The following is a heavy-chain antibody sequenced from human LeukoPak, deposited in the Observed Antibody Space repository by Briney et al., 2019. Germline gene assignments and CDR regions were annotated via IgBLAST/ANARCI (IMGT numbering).Heavy chain of an antibody. J-gene: IGHJ4*02. V-gene: IGHV3-33*01. Sequence: GGSLRLSCAASGFTFSSYGMHWVRQAPGKGLEWVAVIWYDGSNKYYADSVKGRFTISRDNSKNTLYLQMGSLRAEDMAVYYCARGAGYGSGSYFKTVPFDYWGQGTLVTVSS. CDR1: GFTFSSYG. CDR3: ARGAGYGSGSYFKTVPFDY. D-gene: IGHD3-10*01. CDR2: IWYDGSNK.